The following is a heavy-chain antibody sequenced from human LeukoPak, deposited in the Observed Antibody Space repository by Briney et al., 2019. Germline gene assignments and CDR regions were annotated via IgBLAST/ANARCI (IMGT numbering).Heavy chain of an antibody. CDR3: ARGVVAAPQTFDY. J-gene: IGHJ4*02. CDR1: GYSISSGCY. D-gene: IGHD2-15*01. Sequence: NPSETLSLTCIVSGYSISSGCYWSWIRQPPGKGLEWIGYISYSGSTNYNPSLKSRVTISVDTSKNQFSLKLTSVTAADTAVYYCARGVVAAPQTFDYWGQGTLVTVSS. V-gene: IGHV4-61*01. CDR2: ISYSGST.